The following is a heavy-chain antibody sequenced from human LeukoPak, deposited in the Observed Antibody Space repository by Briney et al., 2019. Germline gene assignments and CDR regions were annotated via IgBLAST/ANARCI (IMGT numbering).Heavy chain of an antibody. V-gene: IGHV1-18*01. CDR1: GYTFTSYG. CDR3: ARDYSSSWYVDYYYYYMDV. J-gene: IGHJ6*03. CDR2: ISAYNGNT. Sequence: ASVEVSCKASGYTFTSYGISWVRQAPGQGLEWMGWISAYNGNTNYAQKLQGRVTMTTDTSTSTAYMELRSLRSDDTAVYYCARDYSSSWYVDYYYYYMDVWGKGTTVTVSS. D-gene: IGHD6-13*01.